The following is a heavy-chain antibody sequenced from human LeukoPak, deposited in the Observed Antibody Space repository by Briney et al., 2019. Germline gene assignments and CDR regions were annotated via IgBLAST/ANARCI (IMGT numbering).Heavy chain of an antibody. J-gene: IGHJ4*02. CDR2: ISSSSSYI. CDR3: ARLDYGSGSYYDDY. Sequence: KPGGSLRLSCAASGFTFSSYSMNWVRQAPGKGLEWVSFISSSSSYIYYADSVKGRFTISRDNAKNSLYLQMNSLRAEDTAVFYCARLDYGSGSYYDDYWGQGTLVTVSS. D-gene: IGHD3-10*01. V-gene: IGHV3-21*01. CDR1: GFTFSSYS.